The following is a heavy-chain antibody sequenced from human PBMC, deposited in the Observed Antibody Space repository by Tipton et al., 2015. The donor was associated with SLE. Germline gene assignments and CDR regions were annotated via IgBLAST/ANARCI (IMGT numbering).Heavy chain of an antibody. CDR2: MNPNSGNT. CDR1: GYTFTSYD. D-gene: IGHD2-15*01. V-gene: IGHV1-8*01. J-gene: IGHJ4*02. Sequence: QLVQSGAEVKKPGASVKVSCKASGYTFTSYDINWVRQATGQGLEWMGWMNPNSGNTGYVQKFQGRVTMTRNTSISTAYMELNSLRSEDTAVYYCARPGYCSGGSCYSFPYWGQGTLVTVSS. CDR3: ARPGYCSGGSCYSFPY.